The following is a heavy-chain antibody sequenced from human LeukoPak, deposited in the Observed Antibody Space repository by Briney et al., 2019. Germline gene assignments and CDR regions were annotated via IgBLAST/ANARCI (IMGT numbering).Heavy chain of an antibody. CDR2: IYYTGST. J-gene: IGHJ4*02. D-gene: IGHD3-10*01. Sequence: SETLSLTCTVSGGSINSHFWSWIRQTPRKGLEWIGTIYYTGSTYFNPSLKSRASISLDTSKNQFSLRLNSVTAADTAVYYCAREDGSGTYYRDYWGQGTPVTVSS. V-gene: IGHV4-39*07. CDR3: AREDGSGTYYRDY. CDR1: GGSINSHF.